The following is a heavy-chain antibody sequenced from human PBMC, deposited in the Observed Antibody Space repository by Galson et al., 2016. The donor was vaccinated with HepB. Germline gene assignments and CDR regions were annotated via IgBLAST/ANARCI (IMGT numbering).Heavy chain of an antibody. V-gene: IGHV1-2*06. Sequence: SVKVSCKASGYTFTGYYMHWVRQAPGQGLEWMGRINPNSGGTNYAQKFKGRVTMTRDTSISTAYMELSRLRSDDTAVYYCTTSHRVTDYSWGSYGYGNWYFDLWGRGTLVTVSS. J-gene: IGHJ2*01. D-gene: IGHD3-16*01. CDR2: INPNSGGT. CDR1: GYTFTGYY. CDR3: TTSHRVTDYSWGSYGYGNWYFDL.